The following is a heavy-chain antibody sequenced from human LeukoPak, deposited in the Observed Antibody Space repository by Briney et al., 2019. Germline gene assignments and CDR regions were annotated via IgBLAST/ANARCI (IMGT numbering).Heavy chain of an antibody. CDR1: GFTFSSYS. V-gene: IGHV3-21*01. D-gene: IGHD6-13*01. CDR3: ARSFLSIAAAATDY. J-gene: IGHJ4*02. CDR2: ISSSSSYI. Sequence: GGSLRLSCAASGFTFSSYSMNWVCQAPGQGLEWVSSISSSSSYIYYADSVKGRFTISRDNAKNSLYLQMNSLRAEDTAVYYCARSFLSIAAAATDYWGQGTLVTVSS.